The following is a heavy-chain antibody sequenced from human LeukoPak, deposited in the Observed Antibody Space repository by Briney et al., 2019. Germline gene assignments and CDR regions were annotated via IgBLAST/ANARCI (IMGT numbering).Heavy chain of an antibody. CDR2: IYYSGST. D-gene: IGHD3-10*01. Sequence: SETLSLTCTVSGGSISSYYWSWIRQPPGKGLEWIGYIYYSGSTNYNPSLKSRVTISVDTSKNQFSLKLSSVTAADTAVYYCARDGTMVRGALPDYWGQGTLVTVSS. J-gene: IGHJ4*02. CDR1: GGSISSYY. V-gene: IGHV4-59*12. CDR3: ARDGTMVRGALPDY.